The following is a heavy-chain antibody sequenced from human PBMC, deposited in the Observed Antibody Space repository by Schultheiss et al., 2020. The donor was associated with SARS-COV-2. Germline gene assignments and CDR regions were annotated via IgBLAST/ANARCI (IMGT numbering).Heavy chain of an antibody. CDR1: GYTFTSYG. J-gene: IGHJ4*02. V-gene: IGHV1-18*04. Sequence: GESLKISCKASGYTFTSYGISWVRQAPGQGLEWMGWISAYNGNTNYAQKLQGRVTMTTDTSTSTAYMELRSLRSDDTAVYYCARDYYDSSGYCFDYWGQGTLVTVSS. D-gene: IGHD3-22*01. CDR3: ARDYYDSSGYCFDY. CDR2: ISAYNGNT.